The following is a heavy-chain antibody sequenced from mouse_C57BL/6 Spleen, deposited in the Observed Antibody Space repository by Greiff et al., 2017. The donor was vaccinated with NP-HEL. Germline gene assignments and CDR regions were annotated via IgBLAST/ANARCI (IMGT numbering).Heavy chain of an antibody. V-gene: IGHV1-64*01. Sequence: VQLQQSGAELVKPGASVKLSCKASGYTFTSYWMHWVKQRPGQGLEWIGMIHPNSGSTNYNEKFKSKATLTVDKSSSTAYMQLSSLTSEDSAVYYCATMIKEAWFAYWGQGTLVTVSA. D-gene: IGHD2-4*01. CDR3: ATMIKEAWFAY. CDR2: IHPNSGST. CDR1: GYTFTSYW. J-gene: IGHJ3*01.